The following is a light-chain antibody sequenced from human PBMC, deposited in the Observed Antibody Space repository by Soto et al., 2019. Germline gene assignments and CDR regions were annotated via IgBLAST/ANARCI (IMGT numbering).Light chain of an antibody. Sequence: EIVLTQSPGTLSLSPGERATLSCRASQSLSSNYLAWYQQKPGQALRLLIYGASSRATGIPDRFSGSGSGTDFTLTISRLEPEDFAVYYCHQRQSWPRTFGQGTKVDIK. J-gene: IGKJ1*01. CDR3: HQRQSWPRT. CDR2: GAS. CDR1: QSLSSNY. V-gene: IGKV3-20*01.